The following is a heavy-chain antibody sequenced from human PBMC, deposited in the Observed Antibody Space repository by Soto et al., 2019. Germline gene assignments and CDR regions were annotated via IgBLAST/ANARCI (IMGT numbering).Heavy chain of an antibody. V-gene: IGHV1-18*01. CDR3: ARGPYGSGAFDY. CDR2: ISAYNGNT. CDR1: GYTFTSYA. D-gene: IGHD3-10*01. J-gene: IGHJ4*02. Sequence: QVQLVQSEAEVKKPGASVKVSCKASGYTFTSYAISWVRQAPGQGLEWMGWISAYNGNTNYAQKPXGXXTMTTDTSTSTAYMERRSLRSDDTAVYYCARGPYGSGAFDYWGQGTLVTVSS.